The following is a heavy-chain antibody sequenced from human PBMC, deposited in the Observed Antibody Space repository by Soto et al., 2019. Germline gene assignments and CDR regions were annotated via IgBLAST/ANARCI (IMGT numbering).Heavy chain of an antibody. CDR1: GGSISSSSYY. CDR3: VRLIGMTTATTDRGFDT. J-gene: IGHJ5*02. V-gene: IGHV4-39*01. Sequence: SETLSLTCTVSGGSISSSSYYWGWIRQPPGKGLEWIGSIYYSGSTYYNPSLKSRVTISVDTSKNQFSLKLSSVTAADTAVYYCVRLIGMTTATTDRGFDTWGQGTLVTVSS. CDR2: IYYSGST. D-gene: IGHD4-17*01.